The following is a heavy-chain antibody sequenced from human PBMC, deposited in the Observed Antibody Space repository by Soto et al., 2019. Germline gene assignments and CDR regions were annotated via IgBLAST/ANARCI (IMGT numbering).Heavy chain of an antibody. CDR2: LHSGGAT. CDR3: ERSRSWGYSGNDHVYFDY. J-gene: IGHJ4*02. Sequence: EVQLVESGGGLIQPGGSLRLACAASGLNVRSNYMTWVRQGPGRGLEWVSLLHSGGATSYADSVKGRFTVSRDTSRNTLYLEMNGLRLEDTAIYYCERSRSWGYSGNDHVYFDYWSQGTLVTVSS. V-gene: IGHV3-53*01. CDR1: GLNVRSNY. D-gene: IGHD5-12*01.